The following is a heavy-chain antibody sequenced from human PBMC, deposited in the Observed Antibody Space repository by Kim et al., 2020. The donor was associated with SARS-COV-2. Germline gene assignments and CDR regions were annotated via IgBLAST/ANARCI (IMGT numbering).Heavy chain of an antibody. J-gene: IGHJ4*02. Sequence: GGSLRLSCAASGFTFSSYAMHWVRQAPGKGLEWVAVISYDGSNKYYADSVKGRFTISRDNSKNTLYLQMNSLRAEDTAVYYCASLLPRIDYWGQGTLGTVSS. V-gene: IGHV3-30-3*01. CDR2: ISYDGSNK. CDR3: ASLLPRIDY. CDR1: GFTFSSYA. D-gene: IGHD3-22*01.